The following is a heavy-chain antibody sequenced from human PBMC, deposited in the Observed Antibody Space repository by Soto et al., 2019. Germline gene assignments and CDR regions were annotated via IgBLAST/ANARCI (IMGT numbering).Heavy chain of an antibody. CDR2: IRSRSYAGTT. CDR3: TGDLFHDNPPQSSDY. Sequence: GSVRLSCASSGFKFDDYAMSWVRQAPGRGLEWVGYIRSRSYAGTTAYAASVEGRFIISRDDTKSIAYLQMHGLRIEDTAVYYCTGDLFHDNPPQSSDYSGQGPLVTV. CDR1: GFKFDDYA. V-gene: IGHV3-49*04. D-gene: IGHD3-22*01. J-gene: IGHJ4*02.